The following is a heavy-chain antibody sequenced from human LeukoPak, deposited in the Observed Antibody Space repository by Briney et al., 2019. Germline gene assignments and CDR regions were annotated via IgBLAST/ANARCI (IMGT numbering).Heavy chain of an antibody. J-gene: IGHJ4*02. V-gene: IGHV3-30*18. CDR1: GFTFSSYG. CDR2: MSYDGSNK. Sequence: GRSLRLSCAASGFTFSSYGMHWVRQAPGKGLEWVAVMSYDGSNKYYADSVKGRFTISRDNSKNTLYLQMNSLRAEDTAVYYCAKLLWFGESHDYWGQGTLVTVSS. CDR3: AKLLWFGESHDY. D-gene: IGHD3-10*01.